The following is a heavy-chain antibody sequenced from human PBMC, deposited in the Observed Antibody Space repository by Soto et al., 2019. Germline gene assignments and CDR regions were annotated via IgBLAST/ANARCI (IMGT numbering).Heavy chain of an antibody. J-gene: IGHJ4*02. CDR2: MNQNSGNT. D-gene: IGHD4-17*01. Sequence: QVQLVQSGAEVKKSGASVKVSCKASGYTFTSHDINWVRQATGQGLEWMGWMNQNSGNTGYAQKFQGRVTMTRNTSIRTAYMELSSLRSEDTAVYYCARWDYGDYARFDYWGQGTLVTVSS. CDR1: GYTFTSHD. CDR3: ARWDYGDYARFDY. V-gene: IGHV1-8*01.